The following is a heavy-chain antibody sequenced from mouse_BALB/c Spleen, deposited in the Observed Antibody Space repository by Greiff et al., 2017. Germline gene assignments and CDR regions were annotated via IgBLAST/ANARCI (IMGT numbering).Heavy chain of an antibody. CDR1: GYTFTSYY. Sequence: LQESGAELVKPGASVKLSCKASGYTFTSYYMYWVKQRPGQGLEWIGEINPSNGGTNFNEKFKSMATLTVDKSSSTAYMQLSSLTSEDSAVYYCTGYRFAYWGQGTLVTVSA. V-gene: IGHV1S16*01. CDR2: INPSNGGT. D-gene: IGHD3-1*01. CDR3: TGYRFAY. J-gene: IGHJ3*01.